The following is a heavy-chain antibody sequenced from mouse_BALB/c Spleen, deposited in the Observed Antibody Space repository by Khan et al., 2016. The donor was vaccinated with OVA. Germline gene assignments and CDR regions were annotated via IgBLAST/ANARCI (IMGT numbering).Heavy chain of an antibody. CDR2: IHSGSGGT. J-gene: IGHJ3*01. Sequence: QVQLKQSGADLVRPGASVKLSCKALGYTFTDYEMHWVKQTSLHGLEWIGLIHSGSGGTAYNQKFKGKATLTADKSSSTAYMELSSLPPEDSAVYSCTRGGPCFALWGQGTLVIVSA. CDR3: TRGGPCFAL. V-gene: IGHV1-15*01. CDR1: GYTFTDYE.